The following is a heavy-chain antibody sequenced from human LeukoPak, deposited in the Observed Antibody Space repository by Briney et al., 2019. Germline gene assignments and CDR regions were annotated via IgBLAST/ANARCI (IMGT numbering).Heavy chain of an antibody. Sequence: GASVKVSCKASGGTFSSYAISWVRQAPGQGLEWMGGIIPIFGTANYAQQFQGRVTITADESTSTAYMELSSLRSEDTAVYYCARGPPNWGYDYWGPGTLVTVSS. J-gene: IGHJ4*02. CDR2: IIPIFGTA. V-gene: IGHV1-69*13. D-gene: IGHD7-27*01. CDR1: GGTFSSYA. CDR3: ARGPPNWGYDY.